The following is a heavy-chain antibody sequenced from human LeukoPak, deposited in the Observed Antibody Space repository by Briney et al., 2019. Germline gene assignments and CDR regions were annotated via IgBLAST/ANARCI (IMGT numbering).Heavy chain of an antibody. V-gene: IGHV3-7*05. CDR3: ARGHYGLDV. CDR2: INQGGSEK. J-gene: IGHJ6*02. Sequence: GGSLRLSCAASGFTFSIHWMSWVRQAPGQGLQWVAHINQGGSEKDCVDSVKGRFTISRDNAKNSLFLQMSTLRAEDTAVYYCARGHYGLDVWGQGTTVTVSS. CDR1: GFTFSIHW.